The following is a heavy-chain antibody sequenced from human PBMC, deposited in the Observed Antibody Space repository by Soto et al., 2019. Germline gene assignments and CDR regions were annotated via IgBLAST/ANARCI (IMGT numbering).Heavy chain of an antibody. D-gene: IGHD2-15*01. V-gene: IGHV1-58*01. J-gene: IGHJ4*02. CDR2: IVVGIGNT. CDR1: GFTFSSSA. CDR3: ARGESVVGDY. Sequence: SVKVSCKTSGFTFSSSAVHWVRQARGHRLQWMGWIVVGIGNTNCSQMFQERVTISRDISASTAYMELSSLRSEDTAVYYCARGESVVGDYWGQGTLVTVSS.